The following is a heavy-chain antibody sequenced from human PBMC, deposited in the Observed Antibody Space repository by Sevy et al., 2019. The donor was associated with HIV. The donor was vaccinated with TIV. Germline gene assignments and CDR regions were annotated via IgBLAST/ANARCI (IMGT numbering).Heavy chain of an antibody. CDR3: ARPESSGYYYYYAMDV. J-gene: IGHJ6*02. Sequence: GGSLRLSCAASGFSFSSYAMHWVRQAPGKGLEWVVVISYDGRNKYYGDSVKGRFTISRDISKNTLYLQMNSLRAEDTAVYYCARPESSGYYYYYAMDVWGQGTTVTVSS. D-gene: IGHD3-22*01. CDR2: ISYDGRNK. V-gene: IGHV3-30*04. CDR1: GFSFSSYA.